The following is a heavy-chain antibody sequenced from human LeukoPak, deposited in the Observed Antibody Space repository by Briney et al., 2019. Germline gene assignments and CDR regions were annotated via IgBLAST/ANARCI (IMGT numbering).Heavy chain of an antibody. J-gene: IGHJ5*02. CDR2: ISSSSSYI. V-gene: IGHV3-21*01. D-gene: IGHD3-10*01. CDR3: ARELSMVRGGRGFDP. Sequence: GGSLRLSCAASGFTFSSYSMNWVRQAPGKGLEWVSSISSSSSYIYYADSVKGRFTISRDNAKNSLYLQTNSLRAEDTAVYYCARELSMVRGGRGFDPWGQGTLVTVSS. CDR1: GFTFSSYS.